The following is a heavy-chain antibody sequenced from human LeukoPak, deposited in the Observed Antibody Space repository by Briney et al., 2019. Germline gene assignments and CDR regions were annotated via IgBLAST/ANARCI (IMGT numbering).Heavy chain of an antibody. CDR2: IYSGGST. D-gene: IGHD1-26*01. Sequence: GGSLRLSCAASGFTVSNNYMSWVGQAPGKGLEWVSLIYSGGSTDYADSVKGRFTIPRDNSKNTLYLQMNSLRAEDTAVYYCARGGDIVGTSRSAFDIWGQGTMVTVSP. CDR3: ARGGDIVGTSRSAFDI. J-gene: IGHJ3*02. CDR1: GFTVSNNY. V-gene: IGHV3-53*01.